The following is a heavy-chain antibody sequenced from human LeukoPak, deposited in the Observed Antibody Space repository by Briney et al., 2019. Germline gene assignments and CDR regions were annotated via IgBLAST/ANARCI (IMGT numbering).Heavy chain of an antibody. J-gene: IGHJ4*02. CDR1: GFTFSSYA. Sequence: QPGGSLRLSCAASGFTFSSYAMSWVRQAPGKGLEWVANIKQDGSEKYYVDSVKGRFTISRDNAKNSLYLEMNSLRAEDTAVYYCARDQPEIAVAGVFDYWGQGTLVTVSS. D-gene: IGHD6-19*01. V-gene: IGHV3-7*01. CDR2: IKQDGSEK. CDR3: ARDQPEIAVAGVFDY.